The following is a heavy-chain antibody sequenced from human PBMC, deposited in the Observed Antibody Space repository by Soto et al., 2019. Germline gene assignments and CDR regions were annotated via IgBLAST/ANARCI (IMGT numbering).Heavy chain of an antibody. J-gene: IGHJ6*02. Sequence: PGGSLRLSCAASGFTFSSYGMHWVRQAPGKGLEWVAVIWYDGSNKYYADSVKGRFTISRDNSKNTLYLQMNSLRAEDTAVYYCARDAGSGSYRDYYYGMDVWGQGTTVTVSS. D-gene: IGHD3-10*01. CDR2: IWYDGSNK. CDR3: ARDAGSGSYRDYYYGMDV. V-gene: IGHV3-33*01. CDR1: GFTFSSYG.